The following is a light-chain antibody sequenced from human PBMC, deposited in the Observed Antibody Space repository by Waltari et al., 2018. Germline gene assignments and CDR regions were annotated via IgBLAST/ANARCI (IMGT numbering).Light chain of an antibody. CDR1: SSVVGRYNL. CDR2: EVS. V-gene: IGLV2-23*02. Sequence: QSALTQPASVSGSPGQSITISCPGTSSVVGRYNLVSWYQLHPGKAPKLMIYEVSKRPSGVSNRFSGSKSGNTASLTISGLRSEDEAVYYCASWDDSHYVFGPGTKVTVL. J-gene: IGLJ1*01. CDR3: ASWDDSHYV.